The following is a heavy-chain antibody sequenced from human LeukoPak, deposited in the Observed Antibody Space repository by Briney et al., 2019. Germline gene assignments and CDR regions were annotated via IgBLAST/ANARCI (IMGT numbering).Heavy chain of an antibody. V-gene: IGHV4-59*01. J-gene: IGHJ3*01. D-gene: IGHD1-20*01. CDR3: ASKWNDDAFDF. CDR2: IYYSGST. Sequence: SETLSLTCTVSGGSISSYYWSWIRQPPGKGLEWIGYIYYSGSTNYNPSLKSRVTISVDTSKNQFSLKLSSVTAADTAVYYCASKWNDDAFDFRGQGTMVTVSS. CDR1: GGSISSYY.